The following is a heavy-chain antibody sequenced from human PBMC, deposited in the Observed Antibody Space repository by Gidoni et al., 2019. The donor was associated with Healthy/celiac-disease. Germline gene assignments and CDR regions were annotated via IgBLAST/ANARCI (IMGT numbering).Heavy chain of an antibody. CDR1: GFTFSSYS. D-gene: IGHD2-15*01. V-gene: IGHV3-21*01. CDR2: ISSSSSYI. J-gene: IGHJ4*02. CDR3: ARGGGTLA. Sequence: EVQRVEAGGGLVKAGGSLRLSSEASGFTFSSYSMNWVRQAPGKGLEWVSSISSSSSYISYSDSVKGRFTISRDNAKNSLYLQMNSLRAEDTAVYYCARGGGTLAWGQGTLVTVSS.